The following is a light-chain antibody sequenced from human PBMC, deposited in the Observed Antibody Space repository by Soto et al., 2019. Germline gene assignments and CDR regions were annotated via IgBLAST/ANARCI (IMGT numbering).Light chain of an antibody. V-gene: IGLV2-14*01. CDR3: SSYTSSSTLV. J-gene: IGLJ1*01. CDR1: SSDVGGYNY. Sequence: QSALTQPASVSGSTGRSITISCTGSSSDVGGYNYVSWYQQHPGKAPKLMIYEVSNQPSGVSNRFSGSKSGNTASLTISGLQAEDEADYYCSSYTSSSTLVFGTGTKVTVL. CDR2: EVS.